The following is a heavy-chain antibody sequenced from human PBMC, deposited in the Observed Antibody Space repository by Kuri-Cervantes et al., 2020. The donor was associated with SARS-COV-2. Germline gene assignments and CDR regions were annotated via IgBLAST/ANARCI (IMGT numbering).Heavy chain of an antibody. CDR1: GGSISSGGYY. CDR2: IYYDGRT. J-gene: IGHJ4*02. Sequence: GSLRLSCTVSGGSISSGGYYWGWIRQPPGKGLEFIGTIYYDGRTYYNTSLKSRVTISVDTSKNQFSLKLSSATAADTAVYYCARHDYWGQGTLVTVSS. V-gene: IGHV4-39*01. CDR3: ARHDY.